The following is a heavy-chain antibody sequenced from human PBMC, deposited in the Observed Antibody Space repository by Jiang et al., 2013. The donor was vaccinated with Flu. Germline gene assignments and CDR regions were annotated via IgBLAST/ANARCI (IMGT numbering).Heavy chain of an antibody. D-gene: IGHD2-2*01. Sequence: SGAEVKKPGASVKVSCKVSGYTLTELSMHWVRQAPGKGLEWMGGFDPEDGETIYAQKFQGRVTMTEDTSTDTAYMELSSLRSEDTAVYYCATGKWVGDIVVVPAADNPKASNAFDYWGQGTLVTVSS. CDR3: ATGKWVGDIVVVPAADNPKASNAFDY. J-gene: IGHJ4*02. CDR1: GYTLTELS. CDR2: FDPEDGET. V-gene: IGHV1-24*01.